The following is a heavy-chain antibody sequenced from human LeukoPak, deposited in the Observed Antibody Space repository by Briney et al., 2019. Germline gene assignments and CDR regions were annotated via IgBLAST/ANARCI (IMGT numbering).Heavy chain of an antibody. CDR1: GGSISTYY. CDR3: ARDGAPHGSGSPWFDP. J-gene: IGHJ5*02. Sequence: SETLSLTCTVSGGSISTYYWYWIRQPPGKGLEWIGYIYDSGSTNYNPSLKSRVTISMDTSKNQFSLELSSVTAADTAVYYCARDGAPHGSGSPWFDPWGQGTLVTVSS. D-gene: IGHD3-10*01. V-gene: IGHV4-59*01. CDR2: IYDSGST.